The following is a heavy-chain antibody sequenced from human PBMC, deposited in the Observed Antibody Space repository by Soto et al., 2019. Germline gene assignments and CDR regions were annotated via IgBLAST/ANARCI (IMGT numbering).Heavy chain of an antibody. Sequence: SGPTLVNPTQTLTLTCTFSGFSLSTSGMCVSRIRQPPGKALEWLALIDWDDDKYYSTSLKTRLTISKDTSKNQVVLTMTNMDPVDTATYYCARIEVVAATLDYYYYGMDVWGQGTTVTVSS. D-gene: IGHD2-15*01. CDR1: GFSLSTSGMC. CDR3: ARIEVVAATLDYYYYGMDV. V-gene: IGHV2-70*01. CDR2: IDWDDDK. J-gene: IGHJ6*02.